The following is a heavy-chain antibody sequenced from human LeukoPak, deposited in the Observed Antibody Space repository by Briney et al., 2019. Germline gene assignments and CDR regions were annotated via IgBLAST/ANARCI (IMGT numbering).Heavy chain of an antibody. Sequence: GGSLRLSCAASGFTFTTYTMSWVRQAPGKGLEWVSFISGRHTYISYADSVKGRFTISRDNAKNSLYLQMNSLRAEDTAVYYCAKDHGPKPKFPDDYWGQGTLVTVSS. V-gene: IGHV3-21*01. J-gene: IGHJ4*02. CDR3: AKDHGPKPKFPDDY. CDR1: GFTFTTYT. D-gene: IGHD5-24*01. CDR2: ISGRHTYI.